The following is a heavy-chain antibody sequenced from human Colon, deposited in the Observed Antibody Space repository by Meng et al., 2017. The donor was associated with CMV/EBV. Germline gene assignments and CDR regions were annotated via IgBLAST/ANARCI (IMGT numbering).Heavy chain of an antibody. D-gene: IGHD2-2*02. CDR1: GFTFSSYA. CDR3: AKGRGDCSSTSCYKGY. V-gene: IGHV3-23*01. J-gene: IGHJ4*02. CDR2: ISGSGGST. Sequence: GESLKISCAASGFTFSSYAMSWVRQAPGKGLEWVSAISGSGGSTYYADSVKGRFTISRDNSKTTLYLQMNSLRAEDTAVYYCAKGRGDCSSTSCYKGYWGQGTLVTVSS.